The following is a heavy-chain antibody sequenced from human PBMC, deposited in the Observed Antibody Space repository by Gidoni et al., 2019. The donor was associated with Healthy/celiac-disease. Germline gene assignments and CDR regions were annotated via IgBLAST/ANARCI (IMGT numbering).Heavy chain of an antibody. Sequence: QVQLVQSGAEVKKPGASVKVSCKKSVYTFPSKYLHWVRQSPGQGLEWMGIINPSGGSTSYEQKFQGRVTMTRDTSTSTVYMELSSLRSDDTAVYYCARGKNGYSSGWYRRGFDYWGQGTLVTVSS. CDR3: ARGKNGYSSGWYRRGFDY. CDR1: VYTFPSKY. CDR2: INPSGGST. V-gene: IGHV1-46*03. J-gene: IGHJ4*02. D-gene: IGHD6-19*01.